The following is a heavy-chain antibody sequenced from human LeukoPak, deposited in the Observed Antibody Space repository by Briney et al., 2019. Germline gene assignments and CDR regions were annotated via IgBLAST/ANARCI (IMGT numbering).Heavy chain of an antibody. V-gene: IGHV4-39*01. CDR3: ARLYYDSSGYYQICCFDY. D-gene: IGHD3-22*01. J-gene: IGHJ4*02. CDR1: GGSISSSSYY. CDR2: IYYSGST. Sequence: SETLSLTCTDSGGSISSSSYYWGWIRQPPGKGLEWIGSIYYSGSTYYNPSLKSRVTISVDTSKNQFSLNLSSVTAADTAVYYCARLYYDSSGYYQICCFDYWGQGTLVTVSS.